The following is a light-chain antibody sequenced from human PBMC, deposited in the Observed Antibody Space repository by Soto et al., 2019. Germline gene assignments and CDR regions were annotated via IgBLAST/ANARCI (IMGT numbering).Light chain of an antibody. CDR2: KTS. CDR3: QHYSTDELT. Sequence: DIQMTQSPSALSASVGDRVTITCRASQSISTWLAWYQQKPGKAPKLLIYKTSTLQSGVPSRFSGSGSETEFTLTISSLQADDFASYYCQHYSTDELTFGGGTKVEIK. CDR1: QSISTW. J-gene: IGKJ4*01. V-gene: IGKV1-5*03.